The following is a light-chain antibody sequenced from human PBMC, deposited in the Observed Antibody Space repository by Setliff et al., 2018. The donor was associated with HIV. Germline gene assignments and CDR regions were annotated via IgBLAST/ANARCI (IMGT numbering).Light chain of an antibody. CDR2: DVT. CDR1: SSDIGDYES. CDR3: SSYAGSDTWI. J-gene: IGLJ2*01. V-gene: IGLV2-23*02. Sequence: QSVLAQPASVSGSPAQSITISCTGSSSDIGDYESVSWYQQHPGEVPKLIIYDVTKRPSGISNRFSASKSGNTASLTISGLQAEDEARYYCSSYAGSDTWIFGGGTKVTVL.